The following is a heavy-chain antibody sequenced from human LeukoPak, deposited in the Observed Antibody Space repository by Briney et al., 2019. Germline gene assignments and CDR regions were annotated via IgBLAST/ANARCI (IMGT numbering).Heavy chain of an antibody. CDR1: GYTFTSYG. CDR3: AREKFGVSFDS. J-gene: IGHJ4*02. CDR2: ISPYNGHT. V-gene: IGHV1-18*01. D-gene: IGHD3-10*01. Sequence: ASVKVSCKGSGYTFTSYGISWVRQAPGQGLEWMGWISPYNGHTNYAQPFQGRVTMTPDTSTSSAYMELRSLRSDDTAVYYCAREKFGVSFDSWGQGTLVTVSS.